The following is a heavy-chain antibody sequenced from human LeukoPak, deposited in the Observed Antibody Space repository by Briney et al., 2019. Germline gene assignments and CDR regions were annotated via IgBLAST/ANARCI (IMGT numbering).Heavy chain of an antibody. CDR1: GGSISSYY. D-gene: IGHD6-19*01. V-gene: IGHV4-4*07. CDR3: ARARHWGIAVAGYYYYYMDV. J-gene: IGHJ6*03. CDR2: IYTSGST. Sequence: SETLSLTCTVSGGSISSYYWSWIRQPAGKGLEWIGRIYTSGSTNYNPSLKSRVTMSVDTSKNQFSLKLSSVTAADTAVYYCARARHWGIAVAGYYYYYMDVWGKGTTVTISS.